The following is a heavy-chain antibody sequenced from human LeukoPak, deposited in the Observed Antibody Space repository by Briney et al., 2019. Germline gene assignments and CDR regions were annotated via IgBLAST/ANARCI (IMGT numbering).Heavy chain of an antibody. CDR1: GGSISSSNYY. CDR2: LSYTGTT. D-gene: IGHD3-10*01. J-gene: IGHJ4*02. CDR3: GRPPLGGSVGGDC. V-gene: IGHV4-39*01. Sequence: PSETLSLTCTVSGGSISSSNYYWGWIRQPPGKGLEWIGSLSYTGTTYYNPSLKSRVTISVDPSQNQFSLKLRSLTAADTAMYYCGRPPLGGSVGGDCWGQGTLVTVSS.